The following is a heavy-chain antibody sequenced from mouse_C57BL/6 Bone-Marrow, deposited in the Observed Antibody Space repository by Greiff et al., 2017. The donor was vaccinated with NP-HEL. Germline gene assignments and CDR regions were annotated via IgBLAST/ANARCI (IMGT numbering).Heavy chain of an antibody. CDR2: ISSGGSYT. CDR3: ARHLRD. J-gene: IGHJ2*01. CDR1: RFTFSSYG. V-gene: IGHV5-6*01. Sequence: EVQLVESGGDLVKPGGSLKLSCAASRFTFSSYGMSWVRQTPDKRLEWVATISSGGSYTYYPDSVKGRFTISRDNAKNTLYLQMSSLKSEDTAMYYCARHLRDWGQGTTLTVSS.